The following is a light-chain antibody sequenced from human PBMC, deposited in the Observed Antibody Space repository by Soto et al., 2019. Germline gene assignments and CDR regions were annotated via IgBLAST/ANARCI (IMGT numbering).Light chain of an antibody. J-gene: IGKJ1*01. Sequence: KSGQSPQLLIYELSSRFSGVPDRFSGSGSGTDFTLTISSLQAEDVAVYYCQQYNSTPWTFGQGTTGDIK. V-gene: IGKV2-29*01. CDR2: ELS. CDR3: QQYNSTPWT.